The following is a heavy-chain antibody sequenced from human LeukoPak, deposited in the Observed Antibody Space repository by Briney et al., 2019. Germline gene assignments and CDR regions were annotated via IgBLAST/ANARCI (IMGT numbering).Heavy chain of an antibody. CDR3: ARGHLTGVGSSTPDFDY. D-gene: IGHD2-2*01. CDR2: IWYDGSNK. V-gene: IGHV3-33*01. CDR1: GFTFSSYG. Sequence: QPGRSLLLSCASSGFTFSSYGMHCVRPAPGKGLEWVAVIWYDGSNKYYADSVKGRFTISRDNSKNTLYLQMNSLRAEDTAGYYCARGHLTGVGSSTPDFDYGGQGTLVTVSS. J-gene: IGHJ4*02.